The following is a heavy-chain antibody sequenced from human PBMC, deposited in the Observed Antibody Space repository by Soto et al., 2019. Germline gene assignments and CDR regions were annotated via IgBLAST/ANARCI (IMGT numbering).Heavy chain of an antibody. D-gene: IGHD4-17*01. CDR1: DGSVSNKTYY. Sequence: PSETPSLTFSVPDGSVSNKTYYWSWIRQPPGKRLEWIGYVYYSGTTNYNPSLKSRVTISVDLSKNQFSLRLSSVTTADTALYYCARTTAVPNTLRSRYFFDYWGQGTLVTVSS. J-gene: IGHJ4*02. CDR2: VYYSGTT. V-gene: IGHV4-61*01. CDR3: ARTTAVPNTLRSRYFFDY.